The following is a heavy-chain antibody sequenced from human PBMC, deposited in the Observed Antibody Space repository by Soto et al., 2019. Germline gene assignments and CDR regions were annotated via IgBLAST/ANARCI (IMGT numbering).Heavy chain of an antibody. CDR1: GVTVISYA. CDR2: ISYDGSNK. V-gene: IGHV3-30-3*01. D-gene: IGHD3-9*01. Sequence: AGSMKLASAAFGVTVISYAMHCVSQVPGKGMEWVAVISYDGSNKYYADSVKGRFTISRDNSKNTLYLQMNSLRAEDTAVYYCARVRYYDILTGYYNGFDIWGQGTMVTVS. J-gene: IGHJ3*02. CDR3: ARVRYYDILTGYYNGFDI.